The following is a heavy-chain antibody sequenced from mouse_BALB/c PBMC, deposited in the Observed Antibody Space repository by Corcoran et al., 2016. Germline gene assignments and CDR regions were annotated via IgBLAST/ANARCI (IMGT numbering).Heavy chain of an antibody. CDR1: GYTFTSYV. Sequence: EVNLQQSGPELVKHGASVKMSCKASGYTFTSYVMHWVKQKPGQGLEWIGYINPYNDGTKYNEKFKGKATLTSDKSSSTAYMELSSLTSEDSAVYYCARLYPGIAMDYWGQGTSVTVSS. CDR3: ARLYPGIAMDY. CDR2: INPYNDGT. V-gene: IGHV1S136*01. J-gene: IGHJ4*01.